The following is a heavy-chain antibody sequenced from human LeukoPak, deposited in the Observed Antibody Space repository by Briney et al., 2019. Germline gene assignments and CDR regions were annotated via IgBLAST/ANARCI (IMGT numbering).Heavy chain of an antibody. CDR1: GYTFTDYY. J-gene: IGHJ5*02. CDR2: VNPKRGAT. CDR3: ARAYEYGWFDP. D-gene: IGHD4/OR15-4a*01. V-gene: IGHV1-2*02. Sequence: ASVKVSCKTSGYTFTDYYLHWLRQAPGQGLEWMGWVNPKRGATNYAQRFQGRVTMTWQTSISTGNMELSSLRSDDTAVYYCARAYEYGWFDPWGQGTLVTVSS.